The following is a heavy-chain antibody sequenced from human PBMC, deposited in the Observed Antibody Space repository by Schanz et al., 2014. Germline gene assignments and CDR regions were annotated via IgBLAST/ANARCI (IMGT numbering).Heavy chain of an antibody. Sequence: VQLVESGGGVVQPGGSLRLSCAASGFTFSSYAMSWVRQAPGKGLEWVSAISGSGGSTYYADSVKGRFTISRDNSKNTLYLQMNSLRAGDAAVYYCARGLIAAAGGAFDYWGQGTLVAVAA. V-gene: IGHV3-23*04. CDR3: ARGLIAAAGGAFDY. CDR2: ISGSGGST. D-gene: IGHD6-13*01. CDR1: GFTFSSYA. J-gene: IGHJ4*02.